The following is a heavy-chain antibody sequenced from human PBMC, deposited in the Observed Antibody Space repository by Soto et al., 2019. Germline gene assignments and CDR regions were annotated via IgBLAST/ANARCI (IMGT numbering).Heavy chain of an antibody. CDR1: GYSFTSYW. J-gene: IGHJ5*02. CDR2: IDPSDSYT. V-gene: IGHV5-10-1*01. CDR3: ATYSSGWYWFDP. Sequence: GESLKISCKGSGYSFTSYWISWVRQMPGKGLEWMGRIDPSDSYTNYSPSFQGHVTISADKSISTAYLQWSSLKASDTAMYYCATYSSGWYWFDPWGQGTLVTVSS. D-gene: IGHD6-19*01.